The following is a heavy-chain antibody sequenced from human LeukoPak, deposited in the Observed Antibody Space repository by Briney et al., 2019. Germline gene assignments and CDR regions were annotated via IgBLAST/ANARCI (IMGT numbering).Heavy chain of an antibody. J-gene: IGHJ6*03. D-gene: IGHD1-7*01. Sequence: ASVKVSCKASGYTFTSYDINWVRQATGQGLEWMGWMNPNSGNTGYAQKFQGRVTMTRNTSISTAYMELSSLRSEDTAVYYCARATLELGEYYYYMDVWGEGTTVTVSS. V-gene: IGHV1-8*01. CDR2: MNPNSGNT. CDR3: ARATLELGEYYYYMDV. CDR1: GYTFTSYD.